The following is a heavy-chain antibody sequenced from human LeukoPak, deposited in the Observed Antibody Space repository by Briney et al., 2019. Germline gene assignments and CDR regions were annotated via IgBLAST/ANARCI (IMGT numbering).Heavy chain of an antibody. V-gene: IGHV4-39*07. CDR2: IYYSGST. Sequence: PSETLSLTCTVSGGSIRSSSYYWGWIRQPPGKGLEWIGSIYYSGSTYYNPSLKSRVTISVDTSKNQFSLKLSSVTAADTAVYYCARQDYYGSGSLLYWGQGTLVTVSS. CDR3: ARQDYYGSGSLLY. D-gene: IGHD3-10*01. J-gene: IGHJ4*02. CDR1: GGSIRSSSYY.